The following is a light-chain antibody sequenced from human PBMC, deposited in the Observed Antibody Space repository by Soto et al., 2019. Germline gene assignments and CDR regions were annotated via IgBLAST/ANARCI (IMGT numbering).Light chain of an antibody. V-gene: IGKV1-39*01. Sequence: DIQMTQSPSSLSASVEDRVIITCRASQSISNHLNWYQQKPGKATKLLIFAASSLQSGVPSRFSGSRSGPDCTLTISSLQPEEFATYYCKQSYSSPPTFGQGNKV. CDR3: KQSYSSPPT. J-gene: IGKJ1*01. CDR1: QSISNH. CDR2: AAS.